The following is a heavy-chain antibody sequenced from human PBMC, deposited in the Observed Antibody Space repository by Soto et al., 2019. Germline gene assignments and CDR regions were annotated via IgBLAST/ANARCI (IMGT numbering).Heavy chain of an antibody. D-gene: IGHD4-17*01. V-gene: IGHV3-23*01. CDR2: IGGSGGST. CDR1: GFTFRSYA. J-gene: IGHJ4*02. Sequence: GGSLRLSCAASGFTFRSYAMTWGRQAPGKGLEWVSAIGGSGGSTYYADSVKGRFTISRDNSKNTLYLQMNSLRAEDTAVYYCAKALYGDYLFFDYWGQGTLVTVSS. CDR3: AKALYGDYLFFDY.